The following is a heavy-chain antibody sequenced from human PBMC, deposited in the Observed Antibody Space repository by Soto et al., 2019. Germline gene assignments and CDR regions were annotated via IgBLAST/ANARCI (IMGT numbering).Heavy chain of an antibody. Sequence: LSLPCAVYGGSFSGYYWNWIRQPPGKGLEWIGEIDHSGYTNYNPSLKSRVTISVDTSKNQFSLRLTSVTAADTAVYYCARVRDWFDPWGQGTLLTVSS. CDR3: ARVRDWFDP. V-gene: IGHV4-34*01. CDR2: IDHSGYT. D-gene: IGHD3-3*01. CDR1: GGSFSGYY. J-gene: IGHJ5*02.